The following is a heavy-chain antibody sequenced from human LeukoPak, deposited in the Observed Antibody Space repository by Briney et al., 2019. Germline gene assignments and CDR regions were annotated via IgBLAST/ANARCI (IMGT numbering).Heavy chain of an antibody. CDR3: TTEATPYYYYYMDV. Sequence: PGESLRLSCAASGFTFSNAWMSWVRQAPGKGLEWVGRIKSKIDGGTTDYAAPVKGRFTISRDDSKNTLYLQMNSLKTEDTAVYYCTTEATPYYYYYMDVWGKGTTVTVSS. CDR1: GFTFSNAW. V-gene: IGHV3-15*01. CDR2: IKSKIDGGTT. D-gene: IGHD1-26*01. J-gene: IGHJ6*03.